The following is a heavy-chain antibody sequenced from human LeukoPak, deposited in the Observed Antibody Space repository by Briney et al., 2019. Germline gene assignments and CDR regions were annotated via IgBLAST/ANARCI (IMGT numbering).Heavy chain of an antibody. CDR1: GGSISSYY. Sequence: SETLSLTCTVSGGSISSYYWSWIRQPAGKGLEWIGRIYTSGSTNYNPSLKSRVTMSVDTSKNQFSLKLSSVTAADTAVYYCARDGLDVSYYYYYMDVWGKGTTVTVSS. CDR2: IYTSGST. J-gene: IGHJ6*03. CDR3: ARDGLDVSYYYYYMDV. V-gene: IGHV4-4*07.